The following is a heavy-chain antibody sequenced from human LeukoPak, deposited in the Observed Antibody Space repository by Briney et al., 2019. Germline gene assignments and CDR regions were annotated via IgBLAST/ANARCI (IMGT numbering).Heavy chain of an antibody. J-gene: IGHJ6*01. D-gene: IGHD2-15*01. CDR1: GFIVSNNY. CDR2: LYNSGST. CDR3: ARDLKQCSGRRCFPYYGMDV. V-gene: IGHV3-53*01. Sequence: GGSLRLSCVASGFIVSNNYMSWVRRAPGKGLEGVSVLYNSGSTYYAHSVKGRFTISRDHSQNTLYLPMSPLSAADTAVYSCARDLKQCSGRRCFPYYGMDVWGQGTTVTVSS.